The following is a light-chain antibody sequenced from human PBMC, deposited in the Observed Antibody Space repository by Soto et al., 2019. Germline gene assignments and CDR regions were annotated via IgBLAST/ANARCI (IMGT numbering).Light chain of an antibody. J-gene: IGLJ3*02. V-gene: IGLV1-40*01. Sequence: QSVLTQPPSVSGAPGQRVIISCTGSGTNIGAGYDVHWYQQLPGTAPKLLIYGDTNRPSGVPDRFSGSKSGTSASLAITGLQAEDEADYYCQSYDTRLSGSRVFGGGTKLTVL. CDR2: GDT. CDR1: GTNIGAGYD. CDR3: QSYDTRLSGSRV.